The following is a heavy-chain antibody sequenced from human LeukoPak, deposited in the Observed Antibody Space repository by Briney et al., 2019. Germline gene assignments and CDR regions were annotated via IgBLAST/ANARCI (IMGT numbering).Heavy chain of an antibody. Sequence: ASVKVSCKASGYTFTSYDINWVRQATGQGLEWMGWMNPNSGNTGYAQTFQGRVTMTRNTSISTAYMELSSLRSEDTAVYYCARGPEFRTVTISSVYYMDVWGKGTTVTVSS. J-gene: IGHJ6*03. CDR1: GYTFTSYD. CDR3: ARGPEFRTVTISSVYYMDV. V-gene: IGHV1-8*01. D-gene: IGHD4-11*01. CDR2: MNPNSGNT.